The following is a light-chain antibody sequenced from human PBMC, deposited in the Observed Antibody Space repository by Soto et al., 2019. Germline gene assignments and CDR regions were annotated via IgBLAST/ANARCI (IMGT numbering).Light chain of an antibody. Sequence: QSALTQPPSVSGSPGQSVTISCTGTSIDVGAYNFVSWYQQHPGKAPKLIIFDVSARPSGVPDRFSGSKSGNTASLTISGLQADDEADYYCCSYAGTYSPVLGGGTKLTVL. J-gene: IGLJ2*01. CDR3: CSYAGTYSPV. V-gene: IGLV2-11*01. CDR1: SIDVGAYNF. CDR2: DVS.